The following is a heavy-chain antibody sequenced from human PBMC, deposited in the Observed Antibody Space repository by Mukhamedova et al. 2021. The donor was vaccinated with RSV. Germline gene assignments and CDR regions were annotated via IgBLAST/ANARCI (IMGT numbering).Heavy chain of an antibody. J-gene: IGHJ4*02. CDR2: DGSDT. V-gene: IGHV3-30*02. CDR3: AKDPDYDYVWGHFRPSPYFDY. Sequence: DGSDTYEADSVKGRFTISRDNSKNTLYLQMTSLRDDDTAVYYCAKDPDYDYVWGHFRPSPYFDYWGQGALVTVSS. D-gene: IGHD3-16*01.